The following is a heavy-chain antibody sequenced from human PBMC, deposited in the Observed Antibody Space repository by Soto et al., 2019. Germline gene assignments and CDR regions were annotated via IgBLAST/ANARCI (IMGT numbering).Heavy chain of an antibody. J-gene: IGHJ5*02. D-gene: IGHD1-1*01. CDR2: IYHSGST. CDR1: GGYISSGVYS. CDR3: ARDQLEGNWFDP. V-gene: IGHV4-30-2*01. Sequence: SETLSLTCAVSGGYISSGVYSWNWIRQPPGKGLEWIGYIYHSGSTLYNPSLKSRVTISVDKSKNQFSLKLTSVTAADTAVYYCARDQLEGNWFDPWGQGTLVTVSS.